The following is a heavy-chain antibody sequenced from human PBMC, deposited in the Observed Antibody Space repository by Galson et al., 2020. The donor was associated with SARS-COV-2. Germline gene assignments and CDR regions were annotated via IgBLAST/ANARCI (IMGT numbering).Heavy chain of an antibody. CDR3: ARGAFTGFQLDWYFDL. CDR2: VNSDGRST. CDR1: GFTFSTYW. D-gene: IGHD2-2*01. J-gene: IGHJ2*01. Sequence: LSLTCAASGFTFSTYWMYWVRQAPGKGLVWVSRVNSDGRSTNYADSVKGRFTISRDNAKNTLYLQINSLRAEDTAVYYCARGAFTGFQLDWYFDLWGRGTLVTVSS. V-gene: IGHV3-74*01.